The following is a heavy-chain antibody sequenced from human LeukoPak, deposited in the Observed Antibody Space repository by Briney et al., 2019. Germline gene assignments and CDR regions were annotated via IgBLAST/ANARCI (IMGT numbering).Heavy chain of an antibody. CDR2: ISGSGGST. Sequence: PGGSLRLSCAASGFTFSSYAMSWVRQAPGKGLEWVSAISGSGGSTYYADSVKGRFTISRDNSKNTLYLQMNSLRAEDTAVYYCAKAPDLYYDFWSGHRLQDWYFDLWGRGTLVTVSS. CDR3: AKAPDLYYDFWSGHRLQDWYFDL. V-gene: IGHV3-23*01. D-gene: IGHD3-3*01. J-gene: IGHJ2*01. CDR1: GFTFSSYA.